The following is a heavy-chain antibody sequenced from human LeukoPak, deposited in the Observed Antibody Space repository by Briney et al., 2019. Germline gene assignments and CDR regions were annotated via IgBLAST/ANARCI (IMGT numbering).Heavy chain of an antibody. D-gene: IGHD3-3*01. CDR2: IYPGDSDT. V-gene: IGHV5-51*01. CDR3: ARQGVVPTGETNNWFDP. Sequence: GESLKISCKGSGYRFTSYWIGWVRQMPGKGLEWMGIIYPGDSDTRYSPSFQGQVTISADKSISTAYLQWSSLKASDTAMYYCARQGVVPTGETNNWFDPWGQGTLVTVSS. J-gene: IGHJ5*02. CDR1: GYRFTSYW.